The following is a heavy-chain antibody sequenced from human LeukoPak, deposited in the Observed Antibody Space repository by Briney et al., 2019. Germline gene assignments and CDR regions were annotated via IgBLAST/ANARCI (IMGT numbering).Heavy chain of an antibody. J-gene: IGHJ3*02. CDR3: AKTSFTTTVVTFFDAFDI. D-gene: IGHD4-23*01. Sequence: SETLSLTCTVSGGSISSYYWSWIRQPPGKGLEWIGYIYYSGSTNYNPSLKSRVTISVDTSKNQFSLKLSSVTAADTAVYYCAKTSFTTTVVTFFDAFDIWSQGTMVTVSS. CDR2: IYYSGST. V-gene: IGHV4-59*08. CDR1: GGSISSYY.